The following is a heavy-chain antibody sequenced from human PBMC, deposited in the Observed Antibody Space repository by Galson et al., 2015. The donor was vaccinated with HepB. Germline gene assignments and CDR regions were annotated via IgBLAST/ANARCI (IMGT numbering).Heavy chain of an antibody. Sequence: QSGAEVKKPGESLKISCEGSGYKFSMYWIAWVRQMPGRGPEWMGSIYPRASETRYSPTFQGQVTISVDKSITTAYLQLSSLKASDTAMYYCARRQIYGSGAYAMDGWGQGTTVSVSS. CDR2: IYPRASET. CDR1: GYKFSMYW. CDR3: ARRQIYGSGAYAMDG. D-gene: IGHD2-15*01. V-gene: IGHV5-51*01. J-gene: IGHJ6*02.